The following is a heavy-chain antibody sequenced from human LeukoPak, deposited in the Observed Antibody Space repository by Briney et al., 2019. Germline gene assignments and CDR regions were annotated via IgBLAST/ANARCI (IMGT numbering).Heavy chain of an antibody. CDR3: ARSMGGSIDL. J-gene: IGHJ5*02. Sequence: PGGSLRLSCAGSGFTFSNYWVHWVRQAPGKGLVWVSRVNVEGTRTDYADSVRGRFTISRDNAKNTLYLQMNSLTAEDTAIYYCARSMGGSIDLWGQGTLVSVSS. CDR2: VNVEGTRT. D-gene: IGHD2-15*01. CDR1: GFTFSNYW. V-gene: IGHV3-74*01.